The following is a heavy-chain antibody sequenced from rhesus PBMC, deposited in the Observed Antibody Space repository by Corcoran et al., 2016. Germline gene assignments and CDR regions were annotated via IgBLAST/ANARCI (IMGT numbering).Heavy chain of an antibody. J-gene: IGHJ4*01. Sequence: VTLKESGPALVKPTQTRPLTCTFSGFSLTTSGIGVGWLGQPPGKALEWLALFYWDDDQRYSTSLKSRLTISKDTSKNQVVLTMTNMDPMDTATYYCAQRTWIQWVQFDYWGQGVLVTVSS. CDR3: AQRTWIQWVQFDY. CDR1: GFSLTTSGIG. CDR2: FYWDDDQ. D-gene: IGHD5-30*01. V-gene: IGHV2-152*01.